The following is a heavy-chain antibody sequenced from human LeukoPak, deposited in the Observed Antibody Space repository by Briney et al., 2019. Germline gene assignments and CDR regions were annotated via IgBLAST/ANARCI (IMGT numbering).Heavy chain of an antibody. V-gene: IGHV3-21*01. J-gene: IGHJ6*02. D-gene: IGHD4-17*01. Sequence: PGGSLRLSCAASGFTFSSYSMNWVSQAPGKGLEWVSSIISSSSNIYYADSVKGRFTISRDNAKNSLYLQMNSLRAEDTAVYYCARRGGDYPRYYYYYGMDVWGQGTTVTVSS. CDR2: IISSSSNI. CDR1: GFTFSSYS. CDR3: ARRGGDYPRYYYYYGMDV.